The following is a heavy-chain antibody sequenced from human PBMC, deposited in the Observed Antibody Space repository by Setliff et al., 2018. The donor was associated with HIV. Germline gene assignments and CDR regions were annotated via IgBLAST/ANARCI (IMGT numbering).Heavy chain of an antibody. J-gene: IGHJ5*02. D-gene: IGHD2-8*01. CDR1: GYIFTDYY. CDR3: AALSLRTNSVYGIISTRFDP. V-gene: IGHV1-2*06. Sequence: EASVKVSCKASGYIFTDYYMHWVRQAPGQELGWMGRINPNSGGTNYAQKFQGRVTMTEDTSTYTAYMELNSLRVDDTAVYYCAALSLRTNSVYGIISTRFDPWGQGTLVTVSS. CDR2: INPNSGGT.